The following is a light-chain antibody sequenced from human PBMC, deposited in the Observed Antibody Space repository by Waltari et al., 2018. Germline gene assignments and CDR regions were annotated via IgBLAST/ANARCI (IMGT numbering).Light chain of an antibody. CDR2: DVS. Sequence: QSALTQPASVSGSPGQSITLSCTGTSSYVGGYNYVSWYQQHPGKAPKLMIYDVSNRPSGVSNRFSGSKSGNTASLTISGLQAEDEADYYCSSYTSSSTGVFGTGTKVTVL. CDR3: SSYTSSSTGV. CDR1: SSYVGGYNY. V-gene: IGLV2-14*03. J-gene: IGLJ1*01.